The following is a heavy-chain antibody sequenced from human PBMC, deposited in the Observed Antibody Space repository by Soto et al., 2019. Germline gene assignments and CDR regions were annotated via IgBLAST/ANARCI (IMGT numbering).Heavy chain of an antibody. D-gene: IGHD3-22*01. Sequence: QVQLQESGPGLAKPSETLSLNCNVSGAFISRGGYYWSWIRQLPWKGLERIGYVYYDGRTYYNPSLQSRLTMSVDTSENQFSLKLSSLTAADTAVYFCARGNHVFDSSGLDFDYWGHGMLVNVSS. CDR3: ARGNHVFDSSGLDFDY. CDR1: GAFISRGGYY. V-gene: IGHV4-31*03. CDR2: VYYDGRT. J-gene: IGHJ4*01.